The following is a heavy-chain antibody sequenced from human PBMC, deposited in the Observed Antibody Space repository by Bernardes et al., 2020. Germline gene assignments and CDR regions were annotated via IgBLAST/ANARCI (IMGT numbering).Heavy chain of an antibody. CDR3: ATRTNYGSGSYYNADAFDI. CDR1: GYTFTSYD. D-gene: IGHD3-10*01. V-gene: IGHV1-8*01. Sequence: ASVKVSCKASGYTFTSYDINWVRQATGQGLEWMGWMNPNSGNTGYAQKFQGRVTMTRNTSISTAYMELSSLRSEDTAVYYCATRTNYGSGSYYNADAFDIWGQGTMVTVSS. CDR2: MNPNSGNT. J-gene: IGHJ3*02.